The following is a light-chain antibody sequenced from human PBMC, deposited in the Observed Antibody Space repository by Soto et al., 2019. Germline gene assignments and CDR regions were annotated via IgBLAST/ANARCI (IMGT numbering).Light chain of an antibody. J-gene: IGKJ2*01. CDR3: QQYGNFPYT. CDR2: GPS. V-gene: IGKV3-20*01. CDR1: ETVNNNF. Sequence: ETVLTHSPGTLYLSPWEIATLSCRANETVNNNFLAWYGQKPGQAPRLLIHGPSRRASGIPDRFSGSGSGTDFTLTISRLEPEDFAVYYCQQYGNFPYTFGPGTKVDIK.